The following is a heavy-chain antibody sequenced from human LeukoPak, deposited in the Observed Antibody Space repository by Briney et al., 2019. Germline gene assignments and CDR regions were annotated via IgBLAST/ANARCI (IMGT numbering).Heavy chain of an antibody. V-gene: IGHV4-59*01. CDR2: IHYTGST. CDR1: GGSISSYY. J-gene: IGHJ4*02. D-gene: IGHD2-15*01. CDR3: ATEPRGIDCSGGSCYSGDDY. Sequence: SETLSLTCTVSGGSISSYYWSWIRQSPGKGLECIGYIHYTGSTNYNPSLKSRVTISVETSKNQFSLKLKSVTAADTAVYYCATEPRGIDCSGGSCYSGDDYWGQGTLVTVSS.